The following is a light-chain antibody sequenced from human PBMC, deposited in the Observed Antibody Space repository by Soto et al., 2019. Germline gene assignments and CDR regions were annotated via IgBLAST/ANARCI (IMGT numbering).Light chain of an antibody. CDR3: SSYAGNNNHV. V-gene: IGLV2-8*01. CDR1: SSDIGDYNY. Sequence: QSVLTQPPSASGSPGQSVTFSCTGTSSDIGDYNYVSWYQQHPGKAPKLMIYEVTKRPSGVPDRFSGSKSGNTASLTVSGLQADDEADYYYSSYAGNNNHVFGTGTKLTVL. CDR2: EVT. J-gene: IGLJ1*01.